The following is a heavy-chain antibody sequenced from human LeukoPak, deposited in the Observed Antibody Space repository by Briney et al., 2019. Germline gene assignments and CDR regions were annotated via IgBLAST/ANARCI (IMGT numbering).Heavy chain of an antibody. J-gene: IGHJ4*02. V-gene: IGHV3-48*01. D-gene: IGHD3-10*01. Sequence: GGSLRLSCAASGFTFSSYSMNWVRQAPGKGLEWVSYISSSSGTIYYADSVKGRFTISRDNAKNSLYLQMNSLRAEDTAVYYCARDRGYYGSGSYSLAFDYWGQGTLVTVSS. CDR2: ISSSSGTI. CDR1: GFTFSSYS. CDR3: ARDRGYYGSGSYSLAFDY.